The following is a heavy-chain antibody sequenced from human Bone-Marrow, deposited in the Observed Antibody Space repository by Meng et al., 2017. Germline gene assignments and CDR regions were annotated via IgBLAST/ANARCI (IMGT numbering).Heavy chain of an antibody. D-gene: IGHD6-19*01. CDR1: CSAVSSGYW. CDR2: FHHSGTT. CDR3: AASPGWWRIDS. V-gene: IGHV4-4*02. Sequence: RQDGDSGLGKPAGTLFLTCGVSCSAVSSGYWWIWVRQPPCKGLEWIGEFHHSGTTNYNPSLRSRVTISVDTSKNQFSLRLTSVTAADTAVYYCAASPGWWRIDSWGQGTLVTVSS. J-gene: IGHJ4*02.